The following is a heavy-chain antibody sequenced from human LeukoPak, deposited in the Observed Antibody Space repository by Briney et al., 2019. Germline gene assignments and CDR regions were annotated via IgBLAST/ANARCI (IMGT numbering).Heavy chain of an antibody. CDR2: IYHSGST. CDR1: GYSISSGYY. CDR3: ASNNDFWSGYFLSDAFDI. V-gene: IGHV4-38-2*02. J-gene: IGHJ3*02. D-gene: IGHD3-3*01. Sequence: SETLSLTCTVSGYSISSGYYWGWIRPPPGKGLEWIGSIYHSGSTYYNPSLKSRVTISVDTSKNQFSLKLSSVTAADTAVYYCASNNDFWSGYFLSDAFDIWGQETMVTVSS.